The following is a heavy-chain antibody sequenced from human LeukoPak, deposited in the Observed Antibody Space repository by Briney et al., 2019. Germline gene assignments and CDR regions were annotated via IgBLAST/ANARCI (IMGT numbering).Heavy chain of an antibody. D-gene: IGHD2-15*01. V-gene: IGHV1-2*02. CDR3: ARGLRIINGLDV. Sequence: ASVKVSCKASGYXLRDYYIYWVRQAPGQGLEWLGWLNPHSGATNYAQKFQGRVTLTSDTSISTAYMELSLLTSDDTAIYYCARGLRIINGLDVWGQGTTVIVSS. J-gene: IGHJ6*02. CDR1: GYXLRDYY. CDR2: LNPHSGAT.